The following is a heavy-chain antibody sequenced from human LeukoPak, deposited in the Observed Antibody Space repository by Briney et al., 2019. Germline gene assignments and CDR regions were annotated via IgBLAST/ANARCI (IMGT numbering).Heavy chain of an antibody. CDR1: GFTVSSNY. Sequence: GGSLRLSCAASGFTVSSNYMSWVREAPGKGLEWVSVIYSGGSTYYADSVKGRFTISRDNLENTVYLQMNSLRAEDTAVYYCAKIGGAYTRYFDLWGRGTLVTVSS. CDR2: IYSGGST. D-gene: IGHD3-10*01. J-gene: IGHJ2*01. V-gene: IGHV3-53*01. CDR3: AKIGGAYTRYFDL.